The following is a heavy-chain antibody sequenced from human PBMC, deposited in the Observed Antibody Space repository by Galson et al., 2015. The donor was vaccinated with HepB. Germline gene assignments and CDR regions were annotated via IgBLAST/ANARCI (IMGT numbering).Heavy chain of an antibody. CDR3: AQDLTYYYGSGSYFVGMDV. J-gene: IGHJ6*02. CDR2: ISWNSDFT. D-gene: IGHD3-10*01. CDR1: GFTFEDYA. Sequence: SLRLSCAASGFTFEDYAMHWVRQVPGKGLEWVSGISWNSDFTGYADSVRGRFTISGDNAKYSLYLQMNSLRADDTALYYCAQDLTYYYGSGSYFVGMDVWGRGTTVTVSS. V-gene: IGHV3-9*01.